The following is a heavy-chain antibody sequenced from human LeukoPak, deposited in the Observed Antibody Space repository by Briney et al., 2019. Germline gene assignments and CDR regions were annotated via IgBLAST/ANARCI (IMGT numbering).Heavy chain of an antibody. V-gene: IGHV1-2*02. CDR3: AREYSGSSDAFDI. CDR2: INPNSGGT. J-gene: IGHJ3*02. D-gene: IGHD1-26*01. CDR1: GGTFSSYA. Sequence: ASVKVSCKASGGTFSSYAISWVRQAPGQGLEWMGGINPNSGGTNYAQKFQGRVTMTRDTSISTAYMELSRLRSDDTAVYYCAREYSGSSDAFDIWGQGTMGTVSS.